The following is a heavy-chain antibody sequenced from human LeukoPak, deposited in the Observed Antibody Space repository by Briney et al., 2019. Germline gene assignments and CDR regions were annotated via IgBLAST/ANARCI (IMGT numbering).Heavy chain of an antibody. CDR2: IYYSGST. V-gene: IGHV4-59*01. D-gene: IGHD4-23*01. CDR1: GGSISSYY. Sequence: SETLSLTCTVSGGSISSYYWSWIRQPPGKGLEWIGYIYYSGSTNYNPSLKSRVTISVDTSKNQFSLKLSSVTAADTAVYYCATMVVTQAFDIWGQATMVTVSS. CDR3: ATMVVTQAFDI. J-gene: IGHJ3*02.